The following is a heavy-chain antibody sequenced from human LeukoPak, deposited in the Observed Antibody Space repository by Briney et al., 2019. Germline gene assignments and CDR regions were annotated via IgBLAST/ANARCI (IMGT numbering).Heavy chain of an antibody. Sequence: ASVKVSCKASGYTFTSYGISWVRQAPGQGLEWMGWISAYNGNTNYAQKFQGRVTMTRDTSISTAYMELSRLRSDDTAVYYCAASVLLWFGEFKDVWGKGTTVTVSS. CDR1: GYTFTSYG. CDR3: AASVLLWFGEFKDV. CDR2: ISAYNGNT. V-gene: IGHV1-18*01. D-gene: IGHD3-10*01. J-gene: IGHJ6*04.